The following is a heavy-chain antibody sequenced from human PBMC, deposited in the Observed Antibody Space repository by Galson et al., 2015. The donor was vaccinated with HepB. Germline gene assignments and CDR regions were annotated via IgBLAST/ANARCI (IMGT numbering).Heavy chain of an antibody. CDR3: ARGGYYYDSSGYSQFDY. D-gene: IGHD3-22*01. Sequence: SLRLSCAASGFTFSSYGMHWVRQAPGKGLEWVAVIWYDGSNKYYADSVKGRFTISRDNSKNTLYLQMNSLRAEDTAVYYCARGGYYYDSSGYSQFDYWGQGTLVTVSS. J-gene: IGHJ4*02. CDR2: IWYDGSNK. CDR1: GFTFSSYG. V-gene: IGHV3-33*01.